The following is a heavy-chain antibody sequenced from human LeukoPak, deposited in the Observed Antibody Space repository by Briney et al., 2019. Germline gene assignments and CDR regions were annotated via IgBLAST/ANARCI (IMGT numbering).Heavy chain of an antibody. CDR1: GYTFTSYY. CDR2: ISPSGGST. Sequence: ASVKVSCKASGYTFTSYYMHWVRQAPGQGLEWMGIISPSGGSTIYAQKFQGRVTMTEDTSTDTAYMELSSLRSEDTAVYYCASIAVAGLTTDFDYWGQGTLVTVSS. V-gene: IGHV1-46*01. D-gene: IGHD6-19*01. CDR3: ASIAVAGLTTDFDY. J-gene: IGHJ4*02.